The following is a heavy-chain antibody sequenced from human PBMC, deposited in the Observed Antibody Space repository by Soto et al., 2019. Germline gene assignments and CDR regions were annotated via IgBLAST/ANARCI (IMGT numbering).Heavy chain of an antibody. Sequence: QVQLVQSGAEVKKPGSSVKVSCKASGGTFSSYAISWVRQAPGQGLEWMGGIIPIFGTANYAQKFQGRVTITADEATSRAYIELSSLRSGDTDVYYGARDYCSGGSRYPSVRALDAFDIWGQRTMVTVSS. CDR3: ARDYCSGGSRYPSVRALDAFDI. D-gene: IGHD2-15*01. CDR1: GGTFSSYA. CDR2: IIPIFGTA. J-gene: IGHJ3*02. V-gene: IGHV1-69*01.